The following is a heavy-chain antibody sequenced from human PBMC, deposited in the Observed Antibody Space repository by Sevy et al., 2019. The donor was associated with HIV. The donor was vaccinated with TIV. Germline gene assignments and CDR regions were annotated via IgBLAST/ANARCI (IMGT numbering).Heavy chain of an antibody. J-gene: IGHJ3*02. CDR1: GYIFSDYN. CDR2: INPKSGDT. V-gene: IGHV1-2*06. D-gene: IGHD6-13*01. Sequence: ASVKVSCKSTGYIFSDYNMHWVRQAPGQGLEWMALINPKSGDTLYAQRFRGRVSMTRDTTMSTAYMELSGLTSDDTAVYYCMRESITAPKILLSFDIWGQGTMVTVSS. CDR3: MRESITAPKILLSFDI.